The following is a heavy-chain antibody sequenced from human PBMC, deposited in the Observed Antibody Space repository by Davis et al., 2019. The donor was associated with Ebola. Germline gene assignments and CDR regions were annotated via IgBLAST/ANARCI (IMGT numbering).Heavy chain of an antibody. CDR2: IGTAGDT. V-gene: IGHV3-13*01. CDR1: GFTFSSYD. Sequence: GGSLRLSCAASGFTFSSYDMHWVRQATGKGLEWVSAIGTAGDTYYPGSVKGRFTISRENAKNSLYLQMNSLRAGDTAVYYCARAVGYCSGGSCYSTNWFDPWGQGTLVTVSS. CDR3: ARAVGYCSGGSCYSTNWFDP. D-gene: IGHD2-15*01. J-gene: IGHJ5*02.